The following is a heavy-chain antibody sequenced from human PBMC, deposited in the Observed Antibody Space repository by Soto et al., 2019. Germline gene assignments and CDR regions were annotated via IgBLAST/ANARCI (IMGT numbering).Heavy chain of an antibody. CDR2: INPNSGGT. V-gene: IGHV1-2*04. CDR3: TRSAYMDV. J-gene: IGHJ6*03. CDR1: GYTFTGYY. D-gene: IGHD2-2*01. Sequence: ASVKVSCKASGYTFTGYYMHWVRQAPGQGLEWMGWINPNSGGTNYAQKFQGWVTMTRDTSISTAYMELSRLRAEDTAVYYATRSAYMDVWGTGTTVTVSS.